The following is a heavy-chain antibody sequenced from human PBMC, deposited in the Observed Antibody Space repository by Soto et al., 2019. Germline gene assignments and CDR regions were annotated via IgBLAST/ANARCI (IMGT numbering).Heavy chain of an antibody. J-gene: IGHJ4*02. CDR3: ARGPGDLGYLDY. Sequence: ASGKVSGRVPGNTFTGYDITWCRRAPGQGLECMGWMNPYNGNTGYAQNFQGRVTMTRNTSISTAYMELSSLRSDDTAVYYCARGPGDLGYLDYWGQGALVTVSS. D-gene: IGHD3-10*01. CDR1: GNTFTGYD. CDR2: MNPYNGNT. V-gene: IGHV1-8*01.